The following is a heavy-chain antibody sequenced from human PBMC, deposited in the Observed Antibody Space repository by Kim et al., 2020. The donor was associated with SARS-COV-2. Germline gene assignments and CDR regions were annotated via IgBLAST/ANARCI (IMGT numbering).Heavy chain of an antibody. V-gene: IGHV3-48*03. Sequence: STIYYANSVQGRFTLSRDNAKNSLFLQMNSLRAEDTAVYYCAGGDGVVDYLGQGTLVTVSS. J-gene: IGHJ4*02. CDR3: AGGDGVVDY. D-gene: IGHD2-21*01. CDR2: STI.